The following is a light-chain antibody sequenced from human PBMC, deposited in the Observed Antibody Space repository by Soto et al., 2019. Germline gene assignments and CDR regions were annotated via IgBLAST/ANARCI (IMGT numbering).Light chain of an antibody. CDR1: QSVSSSY. V-gene: IGKV3-20*01. CDR3: QQYGSSPLLT. CDR2: GAS. J-gene: IGKJ4*01. Sequence: EIVLTQSPGTLSLSPGERATLSCRASQSVSSSYLAWYQQKPGQAPRPLIYGASSRATGIPDRFSGSGSGTACTLTISRLEPEDFAVYYCQQYGSSPLLTFGGGTKAEIK.